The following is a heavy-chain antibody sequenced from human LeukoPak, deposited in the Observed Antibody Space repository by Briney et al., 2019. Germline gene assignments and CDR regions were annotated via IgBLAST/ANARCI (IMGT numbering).Heavy chain of an antibody. CDR3: AASGWSKPLYFDY. CDR1: GYTFTSYR. V-gene: IGHV1-18*01. J-gene: IGHJ4*02. Sequence: AAVKVSCKASGYTFTSYRISWVRQAPGQGLEWMGWISAYNGNTNYAQKFQDRVTMTTDTSTNTAYMELRSLRSDDTAVHYCAASGWSKPLYFDYWGQGTLVTVSS. D-gene: IGHD6-19*01. CDR2: ISAYNGNT.